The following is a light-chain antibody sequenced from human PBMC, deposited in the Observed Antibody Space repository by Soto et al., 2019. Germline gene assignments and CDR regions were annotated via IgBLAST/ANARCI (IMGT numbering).Light chain of an antibody. CDR3: QQYGSAPT. CDR1: QSVSSSY. J-gene: IGKJ1*01. Sequence: EIVLTQSPGTLSLSPGERATLSCRSSQSVSSSYLAWYQQKPGQAPRLLIYDASSRATGIPDRFRGSGSGTYFTLTISRREPEDFAVYYCQQYGSAPTFGQGTKVEIK. CDR2: DAS. V-gene: IGKV3-20*01.